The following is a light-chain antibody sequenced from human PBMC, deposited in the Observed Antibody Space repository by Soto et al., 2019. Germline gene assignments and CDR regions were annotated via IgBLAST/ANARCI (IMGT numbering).Light chain of an antibody. CDR2: GAS. J-gene: IGKJ1*01. CDR1: QSIGSY. V-gene: IGKV1-39*01. Sequence: DIQMTQSPSSLSASVGDRVTITCRASQSIGSYLYWYQQKPGKAPKLLIYGASSLHSGVPSRFGGSGSGTDFTLTTSSLQPEDFATYFCQQSYSNPRTFGQGTKVDTK. CDR3: QQSYSNPRT.